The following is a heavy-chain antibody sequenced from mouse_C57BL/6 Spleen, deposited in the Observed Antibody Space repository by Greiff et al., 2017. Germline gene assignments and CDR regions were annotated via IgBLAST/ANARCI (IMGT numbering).Heavy chain of an antibody. Sequence: QVQLQQSGAELMKPGASVKLSCKATGYTFTGYWIEWVKQRPGHGLEWIGEILPGSGSTNYNEKFKGKATFTADTSSNTAYMQLSSLTTEDSAIYYCARSITTVVATKDAMDYWGQGTSVTVSS. D-gene: IGHD1-1*01. V-gene: IGHV1-9*01. J-gene: IGHJ4*01. CDR1: GYTFTGYW. CDR2: ILPGSGST. CDR3: ARSITTVVATKDAMDY.